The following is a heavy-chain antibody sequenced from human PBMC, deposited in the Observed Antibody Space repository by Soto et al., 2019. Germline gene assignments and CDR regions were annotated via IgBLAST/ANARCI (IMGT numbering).Heavy chain of an antibody. J-gene: IGHJ1*01. V-gene: IGHV3-30-3*01. D-gene: IGHD6-13*01. CDR3: ARDGAKDSISWYGYSPN. CDR2: VSYYGSNK. Sequence: QVQLVASGGGVVQPGRSLRLSCVASGFTFSSYAMHWVRQAPGKGLEWVAVVSYYGSNKDYADSVKGRFTISRDNSENTLYLQMTSLRAEDTAVYYCARDGAKDSISWYGYSPNWGQGTLFTVSS. CDR1: GFTFSSYA.